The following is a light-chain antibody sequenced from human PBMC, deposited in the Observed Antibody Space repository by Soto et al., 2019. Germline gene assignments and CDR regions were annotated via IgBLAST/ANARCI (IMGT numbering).Light chain of an antibody. V-gene: IGLV1-47*01. Sequence: QSVLXXXXXXXXTXGQXVXIXXXXXXXNXGSNYVYWYQQLPGTAPKLLIYRNNQRPSGVPDRFSGSKSGTSASLAISGLRSEDEADYYCAAWDDSLSASYVFGTGTKLTVL. CDR2: RNN. CDR3: AAWDDSLSASYV. J-gene: IGLJ1*01. CDR1: XXNXGSNY.